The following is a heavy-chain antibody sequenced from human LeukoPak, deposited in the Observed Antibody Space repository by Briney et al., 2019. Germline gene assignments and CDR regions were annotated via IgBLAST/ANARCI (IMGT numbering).Heavy chain of an antibody. CDR2: ISSSSSYT. CDR1: GFTFGDYY. Sequence: GGSLRLSCAASGFTFGDYYMSWIRQAPGKGLEWVSYISSSSSYTNYADSVKGRFTISRDNAKNSLYLQMNSLRAEDTAVYYCARDLGSGSYSFYYYYGMDVWGKGTTVTVSS. V-gene: IGHV3-11*06. CDR3: ARDLGSGSYSFYYYYGMDV. J-gene: IGHJ6*04. D-gene: IGHD3-10*01.